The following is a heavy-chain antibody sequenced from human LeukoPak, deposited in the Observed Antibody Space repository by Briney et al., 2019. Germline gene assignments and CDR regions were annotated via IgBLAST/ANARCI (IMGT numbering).Heavy chain of an antibody. D-gene: IGHD6-19*01. CDR3: ASETYSSGPRWFDP. CDR1: GFTFTNYA. Sequence: GGSLRLSCAASGFTFTNYAMSWVRQTPGKGLEWVSSISSSSSYVYYADSVKGRFTISRDNAKNSLYLQMNSLRAEDTAVYYCASETYSSGPRWFDPWGQGTLVTVSS. CDR2: ISSSSSYV. J-gene: IGHJ5*02. V-gene: IGHV3-21*01.